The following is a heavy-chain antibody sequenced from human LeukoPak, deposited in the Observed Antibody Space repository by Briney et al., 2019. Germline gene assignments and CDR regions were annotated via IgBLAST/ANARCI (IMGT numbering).Heavy chain of an antibody. CDR2: IIPIFGTA. V-gene: IGHV1-69*13. Sequence: SVKVSCKASGGTFSSYAISWVRQAPGQGLEWMGGIIPIFGTANYAQKFQGRVTITADESTSTAYMELSSLRSEDTAVYYCARDLKMATISYAFDIRGQGTMVTVSS. J-gene: IGHJ3*02. CDR3: ARDLKMATISYAFDI. D-gene: IGHD5-24*01. CDR1: GGTFSSYA.